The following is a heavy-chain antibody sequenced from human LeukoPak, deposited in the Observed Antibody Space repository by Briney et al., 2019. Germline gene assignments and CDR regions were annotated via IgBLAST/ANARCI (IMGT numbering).Heavy chain of an antibody. CDR3: ARGYDFWSGSFYYYYYMDV. J-gene: IGHJ6*03. CDR1: GGSFSGYY. CDR2: INHSGST. V-gene: IGHV4-34*01. Sequence: PSETLSLTCAVYGGSFSGYYWSWIRHPPGKGLEWIGEINHSGSTNYNPSLKSRVTISVDTSKNQFSLKLSSVTAADTAVYYCARGYDFWSGSFYYYYYMDVWGKGTTVTVSS. D-gene: IGHD3-3*01.